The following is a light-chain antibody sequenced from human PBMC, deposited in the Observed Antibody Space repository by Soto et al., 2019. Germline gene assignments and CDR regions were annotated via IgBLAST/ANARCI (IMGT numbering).Light chain of an antibody. CDR1: SSDVGSYNY. CDR2: HVS. Sequence: QSVLTQPASVSGSPGQSITISCTGTSSDVGSYNYVSWYQQHPANAPTVMIYHVSNRPSGVSDRFSGSKSGNTASLTISGLQAEDEADYYCYSYTDSGTYVFGTGTKLTVL. J-gene: IGLJ1*01. CDR3: YSYTDSGTYV. V-gene: IGLV2-14*01.